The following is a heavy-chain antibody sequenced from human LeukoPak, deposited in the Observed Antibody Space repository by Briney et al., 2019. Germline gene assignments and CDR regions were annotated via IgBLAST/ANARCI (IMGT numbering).Heavy chain of an antibody. CDR1: GGSISSYY. CDR3: AREGLGYGDYGFDP. CDR2: IYYSGST. J-gene: IGHJ5*02. Sequence: KPSETLSLTCTVSGGSISSYYWSWIRQLPGKGLEWIGYIYYSGSTNYNPSLKSRVTISVDTSKNQFSLKLSSVTAADTAVYYCAREGLGYGDYGFDPWGQGTLVTVSS. V-gene: IGHV4-59*01. D-gene: IGHD4-17*01.